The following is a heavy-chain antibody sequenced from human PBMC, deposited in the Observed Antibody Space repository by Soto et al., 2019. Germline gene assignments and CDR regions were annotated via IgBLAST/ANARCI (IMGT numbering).Heavy chain of an antibody. J-gene: IGHJ4*02. V-gene: IGHV3-74*01. CDR3: VRTSLVVAAATREDY. Sequence: GGSLRLSYAASGFTFSSYWMHWVRQAPGKGLVWVSRINSDGSSTSYADSVKGRFTISRDNAKNTLYLQMNSLRAEDTAVYYCVRTSLVVAAATREDYWGQGTLVTVSS. CDR2: INSDGSST. CDR1: GFTFSSYW. D-gene: IGHD2-15*01.